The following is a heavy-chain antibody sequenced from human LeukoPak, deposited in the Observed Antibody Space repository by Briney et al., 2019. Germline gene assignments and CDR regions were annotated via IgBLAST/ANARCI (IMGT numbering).Heavy chain of an antibody. Sequence: GGSLRLSWAAPGFTFSSYAMTWVRQPPGKGLEGVSSITGSTGSTYYADSVKGRFTISRNNSKNTLYLQMNSLRAEDTAVYYCAKRYSGSSGLYNFDYWGQGTLVTVSS. CDR1: GFTFSSYA. CDR2: ITGSTGST. D-gene: IGHD1-26*01. CDR3: AKRYSGSSGLYNFDY. J-gene: IGHJ4*02. V-gene: IGHV3-23*01.